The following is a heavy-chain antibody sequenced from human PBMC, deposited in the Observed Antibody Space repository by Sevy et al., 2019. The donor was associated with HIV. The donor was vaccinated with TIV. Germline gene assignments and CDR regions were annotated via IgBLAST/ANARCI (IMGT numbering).Heavy chain of an antibody. CDR1: GGTFINYA. CDR3: ASSYFDSSGYSPLFYYGMDV. D-gene: IGHD3-22*01. V-gene: IGHV1-69*13. CDR2: FIPMFDTT. Sequence: ASVMVSCKASGGTFINYAVTWVRQAPGQGLEWMGGFIPMFDTTNSAQKFQGRVTLTADGSTSTAYMELSSLRSEDTAVYYCASSYFDSSGYSPLFYYGMDVWGQGTTVTVSS. J-gene: IGHJ6*02.